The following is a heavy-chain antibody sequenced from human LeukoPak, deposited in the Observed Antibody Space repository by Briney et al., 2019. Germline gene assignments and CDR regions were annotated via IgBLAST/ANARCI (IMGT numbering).Heavy chain of an antibody. CDR1: GFTFSSYS. CDR2: ISSSSSYI. J-gene: IGHJ6*02. Sequence: TGGSLRLSCAASGFTFSSYSMNWVRQAPGKGLEWVSSISSSSSYIYYADSVKGRFTISRDNAKNSLYLQMNSLRAEDTAVYYCARAQLLWFGEYGAPIPGMDVWGQGTTVTVSS. V-gene: IGHV3-21*01. D-gene: IGHD3-10*01. CDR3: ARAQLLWFGEYGAPIPGMDV.